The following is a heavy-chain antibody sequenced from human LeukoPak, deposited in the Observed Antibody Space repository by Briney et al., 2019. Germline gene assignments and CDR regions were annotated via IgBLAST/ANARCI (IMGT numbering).Heavy chain of an antibody. Sequence: SETLSLTSTVSGGSISSYYWSWLRQPQGKGREWFGNIYYSGSTNYNPSLKRRATTSVETTKNHYTLMLRPRTAANTAVYYWGRTNYTPSLDSRVTISVNTSNRLFSLELGSVTGAKTAVYYCARASITMVRGLPGWFDPWGQGTLVTVSS. CDR1: GGSISSYY. J-gene: IGHJ5*02. CDR2: IYYSGST. D-gene: IGHD3-10*01. V-gene: IGHV4-59*12. CDR3: GRTNYTPSLDSRVTISVNTSNRLFSLELGSVTGAKTAVYYCARASITMVRGLPGWFDP.